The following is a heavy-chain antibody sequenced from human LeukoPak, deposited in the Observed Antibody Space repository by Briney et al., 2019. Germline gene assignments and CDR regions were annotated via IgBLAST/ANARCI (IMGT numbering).Heavy chain of an antibody. CDR3: ARDRVVGATRAFDI. V-gene: IGHV4-59*01. CDR1: GGSISSYY. CDR2: IYYSGST. J-gene: IGHJ3*02. D-gene: IGHD1-26*01. Sequence: SETLSLTCTVSGGSISSYYWSWIRQPPGKGLEWIGYIYYSGSTNYNPSLKSRVTISVDTSKNQFSLKLSSVTAADTAVYYCARDRVVGATRAFDIWGQGTMVTVSS.